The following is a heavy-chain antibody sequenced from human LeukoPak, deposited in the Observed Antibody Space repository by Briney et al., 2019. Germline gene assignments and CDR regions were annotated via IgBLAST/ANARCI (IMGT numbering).Heavy chain of an antibody. D-gene: IGHD2-2*01. Sequence: GRSLRLSCTASGFTFSSYAMHWVRQAPGKGLEWVAVISYDGTNKYYADSVKGRFTISRDNSTNTLYLQMNSLRAEDTDVYYCAGEGGSTSCCQYYYYYYMDVWGKGTTVTVSS. V-gene: IGHV3-30*04. CDR1: GFTFSSYA. CDR2: ISYDGTNK. CDR3: AGEGGSTSCCQYYYYYYMDV. J-gene: IGHJ6*03.